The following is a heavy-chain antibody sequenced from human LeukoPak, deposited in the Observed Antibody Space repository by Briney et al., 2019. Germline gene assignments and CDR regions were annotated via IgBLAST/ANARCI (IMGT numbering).Heavy chain of an antibody. CDR3: ARNVVVTAGAFDI. CDR2: IYYSGST. J-gene: IGHJ3*02. V-gene: IGHV4-31*03. Sequence: SQTLSLTCTVSGDSIISGGYYWSWIRQHPGESLEWIGYIYYSGSTYCNPSLKSRLTLSVDTSKNQFSLKLSSVTAADTAVYYCARNVVVTAGAFDIWGQGTMVTVSS. D-gene: IGHD2-21*02. CDR1: GDSIISGGYY.